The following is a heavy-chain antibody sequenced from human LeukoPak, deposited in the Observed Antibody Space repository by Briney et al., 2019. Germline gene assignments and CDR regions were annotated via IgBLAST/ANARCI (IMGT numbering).Heavy chain of an antibody. D-gene: IGHD6-19*01. CDR2: IYSAGNT. J-gene: IGHJ4*02. Sequence: GGSLRLTCVASGFTVSSNYMSWVRQAPGKGLEWVSVIYSAGNTYYADSVKGRFTISRHNSENTLYLHMNSLRVEDTAVYFCARGGTPGYSSGRIDYWGQGTLVTVSS. CDR3: ARGGTPGYSSGRIDY. CDR1: GFTVSSNY. V-gene: IGHV3-53*04.